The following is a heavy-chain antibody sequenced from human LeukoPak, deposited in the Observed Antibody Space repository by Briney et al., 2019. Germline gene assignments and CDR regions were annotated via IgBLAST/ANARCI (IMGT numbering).Heavy chain of an antibody. Sequence: GGSLRLSCTASGITFSSYWMSWVRQAPGKGLEWVANIKQDGSEKDYVDSVKGRFTISRDNAKNSLYLQMNSLRAEDTAVYYCARYCGGDCYGMDVWGQGTTVTVSS. CDR2: IKQDGSEK. D-gene: IGHD2-21*01. J-gene: IGHJ6*02. CDR3: ARYCGGDCYGMDV. V-gene: IGHV3-7*04. CDR1: GITFSSYW.